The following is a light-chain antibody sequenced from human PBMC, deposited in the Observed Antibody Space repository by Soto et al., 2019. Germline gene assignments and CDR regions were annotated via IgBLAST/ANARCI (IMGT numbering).Light chain of an antibody. CDR1: SSDIGDYDY. CDR3: CSYTDIALDVV. Sequence: QSALTQPASVSGSPGQSITISCTGTSSDIGDYDYVSWYQHLPGKAPKLLIFDVTNRPSGVSDRFSGSKSGNTASLTISGVRPADEADYYCCSYTDIALDVVFGGGTKLTVL. CDR2: DVT. V-gene: IGLV2-14*01. J-gene: IGLJ2*01.